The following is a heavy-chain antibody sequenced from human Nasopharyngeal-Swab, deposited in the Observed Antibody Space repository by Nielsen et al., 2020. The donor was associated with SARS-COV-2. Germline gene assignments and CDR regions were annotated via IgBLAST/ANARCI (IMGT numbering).Heavy chain of an antibody. V-gene: IGHV3-30*03. CDR1: GFTFSSYG. Sequence: GESLKISCAASGFTFSSYGMPWVRQAPGKGLEWVAVISYDGSNKYYADSVKGRFTISRDNSKNTLYLQMNSLRAEDTAVYYCAREGSSKASDVWGKGTTVTVSS. CDR3: AREGSSKASDV. CDR2: ISYDGSNK. J-gene: IGHJ6*04. D-gene: IGHD6-6*01.